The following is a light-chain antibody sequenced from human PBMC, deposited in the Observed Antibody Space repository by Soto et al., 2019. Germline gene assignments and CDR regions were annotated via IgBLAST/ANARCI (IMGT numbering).Light chain of an antibody. J-gene: IGKJ1*01. V-gene: IGKV1-39*01. CDR3: QQSYGTPQT. CDR1: QTITSY. CDR2: GAS. Sequence: DIQMTQSPSSLSASVGDRISITCRASQTITSYLNWYQQKPGKAPELLIHGASSLQSGVPSRFSASGSGTDFTLTITSLQPEDFATYYCQQSYGTPQTFGQGTKVDIK.